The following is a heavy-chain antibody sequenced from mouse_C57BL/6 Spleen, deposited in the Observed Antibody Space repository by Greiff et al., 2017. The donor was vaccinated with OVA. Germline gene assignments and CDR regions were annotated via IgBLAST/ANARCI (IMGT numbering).Heavy chain of an antibody. CDR1: GFTFSSYA. D-gene: IGHD1-1*01. Sequence: EVHLVESGGGLVKPGGSLKLSCAASGFTFSSYAMSWVRQTPEKRLEWVATISDGGSYTYYPDNVKGRFTISRDNAKNNLYLQMSHLKSEDTAMYYCARDTTVVEGTMDYWGQGTSVTVSS. J-gene: IGHJ4*01. CDR2: ISDGGSYT. V-gene: IGHV5-4*01. CDR3: ARDTTVVEGTMDY.